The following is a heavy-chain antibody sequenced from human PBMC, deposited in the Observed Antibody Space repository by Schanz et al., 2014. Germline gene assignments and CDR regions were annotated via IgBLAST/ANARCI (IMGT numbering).Heavy chain of an antibody. Sequence: EVQLVASGGGLVQPGGSLRLSCAASGFAVDNYYMSCVRQAPGRGLEWVSIIFTDGRTYYADSVKGRFTISRDNAKRSLFLQMNSLRVEDTAVYFCVSQTGSPNYWGQGTLXTVSS. D-gene: IGHD6-13*01. CDR2: IFTDGRT. V-gene: IGHV3-66*04. CDR1: GFAVDNYY. CDR3: VSQTGSPNY. J-gene: IGHJ4*02.